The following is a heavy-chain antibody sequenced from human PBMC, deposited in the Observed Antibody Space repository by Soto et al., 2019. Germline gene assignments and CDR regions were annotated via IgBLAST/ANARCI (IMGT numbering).Heavy chain of an antibody. CDR2: INPSGGST. J-gene: IGHJ3*02. CDR3: ARDWLSGAFDI. V-gene: IGHV1-46*03. D-gene: IGHD3-9*01. CDR1: GYTFTSYY. Sequence: ASVKVSCKASGYTFTSYYMHWVRQAPGQGPEWMGIINPSGGSTSYAQKFQGRVTMTRDTSTSTVYMELSSLRSEDTAVYYCARDWLSGAFDIWGQGTMVTVSS.